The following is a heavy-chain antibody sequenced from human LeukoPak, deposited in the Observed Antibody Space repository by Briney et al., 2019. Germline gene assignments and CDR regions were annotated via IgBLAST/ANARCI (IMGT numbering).Heavy chain of an antibody. D-gene: IGHD6-19*01. V-gene: IGHV4-39*01. CDR2: IYYSGST. Sequence: SETLSLTCTVSGGSISSSSYYWGWIRQPPGKGLEWIVSIYYSGSTYYNPSLKSRVTISVDTSKNQFSLKLSSVTAADTAVYYCARVAGTSWAYWGHGTLVTVSS. CDR1: GGSISSSSYY. J-gene: IGHJ4*01. CDR3: ARVAGTSWAY.